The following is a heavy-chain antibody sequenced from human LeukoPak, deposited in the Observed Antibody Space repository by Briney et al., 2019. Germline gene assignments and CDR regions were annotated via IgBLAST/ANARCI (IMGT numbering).Heavy chain of an antibody. CDR1: GGSFSGHY. V-gene: IGHV4-34*01. CDR3: ATGGSAGLISAFDI. J-gene: IGHJ3*02. CDR2: IKHSGST. Sequence: SETLSLTCAVYGGSFSGHYWSWIRQPPGKGLEWIGEIKHSGSTNYNPSLKSRVTISVDTSKNQFSLKLSSVTAADTAVYYCATGGSAGLISAFDIRGQGTMVTVSS. D-gene: IGHD2-15*01.